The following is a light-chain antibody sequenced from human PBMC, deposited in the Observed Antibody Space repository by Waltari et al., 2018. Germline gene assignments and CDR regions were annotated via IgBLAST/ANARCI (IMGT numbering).Light chain of an antibody. V-gene: IGKV1-9*01. CDR1: QGINSN. J-gene: IGKJ1*01. Sequence: DIQLTQSPSFLSASVGDRVTITCRASQGINSNLAWYQQRPGKAPQLLIYAASTLQSGVPSTVSGSGSGTEFTLTISSLQPEDFATYYCQQLNSYPRTFGQGTKVEIK. CDR3: QQLNSYPRT. CDR2: AAS.